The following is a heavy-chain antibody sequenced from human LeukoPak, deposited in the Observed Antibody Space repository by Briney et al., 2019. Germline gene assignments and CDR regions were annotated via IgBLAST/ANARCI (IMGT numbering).Heavy chain of an antibody. CDR2: IKSKTDGGTT. D-gene: IGHD1-26*01. CDR3: ATDVWELLRAR. CDR1: GFTFSNAW. V-gene: IGHV3-15*01. J-gene: IGHJ4*02. Sequence: GGSLRLSCAASGFTFSNAWMSWVRQAPGKGLEWVGRIKSKTDGGTTDYAAPVKGRFTISRDDSKNTLYLQMNSLKTEDTAVYYCATDVWELLRARWGQGTLVTVSS.